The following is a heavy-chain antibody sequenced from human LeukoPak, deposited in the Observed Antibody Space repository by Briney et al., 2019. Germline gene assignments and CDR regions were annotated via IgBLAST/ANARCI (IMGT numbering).Heavy chain of an antibody. CDR2: ISGSGGST. V-gene: IGHV3-23*01. Sequence: GGSLRLSCAASGFAFSSYAMSWVRQAPGKGLEWVSAISGSGGSTYYAGSVKGRFTISRDNSKNTLYLQMNSLRAEDTAVYYCAKTVEQWGFDYWGQGTLVTVSS. D-gene: IGHD1-26*01. J-gene: IGHJ4*02. CDR3: AKTVEQWGFDY. CDR1: GFAFSSYA.